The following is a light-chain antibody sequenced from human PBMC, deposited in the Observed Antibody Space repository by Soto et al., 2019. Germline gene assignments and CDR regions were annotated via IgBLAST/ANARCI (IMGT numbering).Light chain of an antibody. V-gene: IGLV1-47*01. Sequence: QSVLTQPPSTSGTPGQRVTISCSGDRSNIGSNYVNWYQQFPGTAPKLLIYRNNQRPSGVPDRFSGSKSGTSASLAISGLRPDEEATYYWAAWHDRLGGYVLGPGPKVPV. CDR3: AAWHDRLGGYV. CDR1: RSNIGSNY. CDR2: RNN. J-gene: IGLJ1*01.